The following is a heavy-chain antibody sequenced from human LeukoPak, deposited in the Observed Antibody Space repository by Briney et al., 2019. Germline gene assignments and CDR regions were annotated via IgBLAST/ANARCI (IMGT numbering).Heavy chain of an antibody. CDR2: IKNKKDGGTT. Sequence: GGSLRLSCAASGFTFSNAYMTWVRQAPGKGLEWVGRIKNKKDGGTTDYAAPVKGRFTISRDDSKSTLYLEMNSLKIEDTAMCYCTTDVYIWGRGTLVTVSS. J-gene: IGHJ4*02. CDR1: GFTFSNAY. D-gene: IGHD2/OR15-2a*01. CDR3: TTDVYI. V-gene: IGHV3-15*01.